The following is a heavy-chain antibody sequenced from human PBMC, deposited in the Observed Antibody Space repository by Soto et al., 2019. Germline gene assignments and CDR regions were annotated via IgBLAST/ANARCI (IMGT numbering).Heavy chain of an antibody. CDR3: AKGGYDILTGYYSDHYYYGMDV. D-gene: IGHD3-9*01. V-gene: IGHV3-30*18. Sequence: GGSLRLSCAASGFTFSSYGMHWVRQAPGKGLEWVAVISYDGSNKYYADSVKGRFTISRDNSKNTLYLQMNSLRAEDTAVYYCAKGGYDILTGYYSDHYYYGMDVWGQGTTVTVSS. J-gene: IGHJ6*02. CDR2: ISYDGSNK. CDR1: GFTFSSYG.